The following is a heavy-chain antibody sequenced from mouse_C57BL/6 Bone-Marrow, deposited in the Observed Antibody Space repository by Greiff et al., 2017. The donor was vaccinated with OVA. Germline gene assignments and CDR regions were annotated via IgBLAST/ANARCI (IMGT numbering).Heavy chain of an antibody. V-gene: IGHV7-3*01. D-gene: IGHD6-1*01. CDR2: IRNKANGYTT. Sequence: EVQVVESGGGLVQPGGSLSLSCAASGFTFTDYYMSWVRQPPGKALEWLGFIRNKANGYTTEYSASVKGRFTISRDNSQSILYLQMNALRAEDSATYYCARYMQRAMDYWGQGTSVTVSS. J-gene: IGHJ4*01. CDR3: ARYMQRAMDY. CDR1: GFTFTDYY.